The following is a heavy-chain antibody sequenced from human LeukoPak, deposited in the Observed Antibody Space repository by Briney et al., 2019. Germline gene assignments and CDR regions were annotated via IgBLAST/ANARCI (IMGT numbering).Heavy chain of an antibody. CDR2: IYYSGST. CDR3: ARLSFSTVVTPEFDY. D-gene: IGHD4-23*01. CDR1: GGSISSYY. J-gene: IGHJ4*02. Sequence: SETLSLTCTVSGGSISSYYWSWIRQPPGKGLEWIGYIYYSGSTTYNPSLKSRVTISVDTSKNQFSLKLSSVTAADTAVYYCARLSFSTVVTPEFDYWGQGTLVTVSS. V-gene: IGHV4-59*08.